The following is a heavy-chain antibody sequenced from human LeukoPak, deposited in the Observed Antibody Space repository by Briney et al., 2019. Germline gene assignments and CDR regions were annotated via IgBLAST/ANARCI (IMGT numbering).Heavy chain of an antibody. CDR2: IHHSGDT. CDR1: GYSISTSYY. J-gene: IGHJ4*02. V-gene: IGHV4-38-2*01. D-gene: IGHD3-22*01. CDR3: ARASNSGYYYFDY. Sequence: PSETLSLTCGVSGYSISTSYYWGWIRQPPGKGLEWIGTIHHSGDTYYNPSLKSRVTTSLDTSKNQFSLHLSSVTAADTALYYRARASNSGYYYFDYWGQGTLVTVSS.